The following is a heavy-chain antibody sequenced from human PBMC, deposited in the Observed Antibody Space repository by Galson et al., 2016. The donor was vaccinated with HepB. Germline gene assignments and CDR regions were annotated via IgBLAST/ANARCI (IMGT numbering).Heavy chain of an antibody. D-gene: IGHD6-19*01. Sequence: SLRLSCAASGFTFRSYEMNWVRQAPGKGLEWVSYISSSGSTIKDADSVKGRFTISRANAKNSLYLQMNSLRAEDTAVYYCARDMSSGWYWVYFDYWGQGTLVTVSS. CDR2: ISSSGSTI. CDR1: GFTFRSYE. V-gene: IGHV3-48*03. J-gene: IGHJ4*02. CDR3: ARDMSSGWYWVYFDY.